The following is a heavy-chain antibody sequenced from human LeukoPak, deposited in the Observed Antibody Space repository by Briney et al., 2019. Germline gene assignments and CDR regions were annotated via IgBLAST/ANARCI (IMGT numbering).Heavy chain of an antibody. Sequence: GGSLRLSCAASGFTFSSYGMHWVRQAPGKGLEWVAVIWYDGSNKYYADSVKGRFTISRDNSKNTLYLQMNSLRAEDTAVYYCARDWRVPNCSGGSCYDEYFDYWGQGTLVTVSS. V-gene: IGHV3-33*01. CDR3: ARDWRVPNCSGGSCYDEYFDY. D-gene: IGHD2-15*01. CDR1: GFTFSSYG. J-gene: IGHJ4*02. CDR2: IWYDGSNK.